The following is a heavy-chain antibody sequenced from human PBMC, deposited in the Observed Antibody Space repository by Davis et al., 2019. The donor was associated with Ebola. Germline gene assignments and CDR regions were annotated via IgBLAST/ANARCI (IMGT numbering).Heavy chain of an antibody. D-gene: IGHD6-6*01. CDR1: GFTFSSYA. J-gene: IGHJ4*02. CDR2: ISGSGGST. V-gene: IGHV3-23*01. Sequence: GGSLRLSCAASGFTFSSYAMSWVRQAPGKGPEWVSAISGSGGSTYYADSVKGRFTISRDNSKNTLYLQMNSLRAEDTAVYYCAKGGGYSSSSHFDYWGQGTLVTVSS. CDR3: AKGGGYSSSSHFDY.